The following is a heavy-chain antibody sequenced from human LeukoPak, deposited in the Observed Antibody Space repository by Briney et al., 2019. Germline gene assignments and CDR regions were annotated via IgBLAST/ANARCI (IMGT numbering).Heavy chain of an antibody. D-gene: IGHD1-1*01. CDR2: IHYSGNT. CDR3: ARDLELERNRWNYFES. V-gene: IGHV4-59*11. J-gene: IGHJ4*02. Sequence: SETQSLTRSVSSVSISSLFWSWIRPPPGKGLEWIGSIHYSGNTKYNPSLKSRVSLSVDTSKQQFSLRLTSVTAADTAVYYCARDLELERNRWNYFESWGQGTLVTVSS. CDR1: SVSISSLF.